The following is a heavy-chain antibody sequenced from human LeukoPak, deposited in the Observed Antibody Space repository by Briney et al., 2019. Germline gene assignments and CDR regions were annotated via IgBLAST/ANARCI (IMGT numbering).Heavy chain of an antibody. D-gene: IGHD3-10*01. CDR1: GYTFTGYC. CDR3: AREPMVRGGRYGMDV. Sequence: GASVKVSCKASGYTFTGYCMHWVRQAPGQGLEWMGWINPNSGGTNYAQKFQGRVTMTRDTSISTAYMELSRLRSDDTAVYYCAREPMVRGGRYGMDVWGQGTTVTVSS. V-gene: IGHV1-2*02. CDR2: INPNSGGT. J-gene: IGHJ6*02.